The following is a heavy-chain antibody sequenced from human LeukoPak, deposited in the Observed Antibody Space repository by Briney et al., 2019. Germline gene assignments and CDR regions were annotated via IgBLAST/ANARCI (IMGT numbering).Heavy chain of an antibody. CDR3: ARGRGTSGSYYYSGIDV. D-gene: IGHD2-8*01. Sequence: SETLSLTCGVRGGSFSGYYWSWIRQPPGKGLEWIGEINQSGSTNYNPSLKSRVTISVDTSKNQFSLKLNSVTAADTAVYYCARGRGTSGSYYYSGIDVWGQGTTVTVSS. J-gene: IGHJ6*02. CDR1: GGSFSGYY. CDR2: INQSGST. V-gene: IGHV4-34*01.